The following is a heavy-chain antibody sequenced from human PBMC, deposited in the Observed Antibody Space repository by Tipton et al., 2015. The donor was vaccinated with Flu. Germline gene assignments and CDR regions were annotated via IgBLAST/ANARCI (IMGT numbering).Heavy chain of an antibody. Sequence: TLSLTCSVSGGSISSYFWSWIRQAPGKGLEWIGYISDSGRTKYNPSLESRVTISIDTSKRQFSLKLNSVTVADTAVYYCVERGLLTTLVYWGQGSLVTVSS. V-gene: IGHV4-59*08. J-gene: IGHJ4*02. D-gene: IGHD1-1*01. CDR1: GGSISSYF. CDR2: ISDSGRT. CDR3: VERGLLTTLVY.